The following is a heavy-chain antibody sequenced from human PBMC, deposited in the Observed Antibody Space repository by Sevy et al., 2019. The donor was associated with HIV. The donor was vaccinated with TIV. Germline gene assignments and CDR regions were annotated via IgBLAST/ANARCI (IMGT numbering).Heavy chain of an antibody. D-gene: IGHD6-19*01. CDR1: GFTVSSNY. V-gene: IGHV3-66*04. CDR3: ARPYRSGWANAFDI. J-gene: IGHJ3*02. Sequence: GGSLRLSCAASGFTVSSNYMSWVRQAPGKGLEWVSVIYSGGSTYYADSVKGRFTLSRDNSKNTVYLQINSLRADDTAVYYCARPYRSGWANAFDIWGQGTMVTVSS. CDR2: IYSGGST.